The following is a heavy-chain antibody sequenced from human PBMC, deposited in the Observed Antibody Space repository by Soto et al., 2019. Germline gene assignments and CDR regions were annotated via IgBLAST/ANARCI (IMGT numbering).Heavy chain of an antibody. CDR2: IYYSGST. V-gene: IGHV4-31*03. J-gene: IGHJ6*02. CDR1: GGSISSGGYY. D-gene: IGHD2-2*01. Sequence: SETLSLTCTVSGGSISSGGYYWSWIRQHPGKGLEWIGYIYYSGSTYYNPSLKSRVTISVDTSKNQFSPKLSSVTAADTAVYYCARVAVVVGVDYYYYGMDVWGQGTTVTVSS. CDR3: ARVAVVVGVDYYYYGMDV.